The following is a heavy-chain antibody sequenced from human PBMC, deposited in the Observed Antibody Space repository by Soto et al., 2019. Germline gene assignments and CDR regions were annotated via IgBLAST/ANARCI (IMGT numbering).Heavy chain of an antibody. CDR1: GFTFSSYA. CDR3: AKDPFLYSSGWYDGGDY. D-gene: IGHD6-19*01. Sequence: GGSLRLSCAASGFTFSSYAMSWVRQAPGKGLEWVSAISGSGGSTYYADSVKGRFTISRDNSKNTLYLQMNSLRAEDTAVYYCAKDPFLYSSGWYDGGDYWGQGTLVTVSS. V-gene: IGHV3-23*01. CDR2: ISGSGGST. J-gene: IGHJ4*02.